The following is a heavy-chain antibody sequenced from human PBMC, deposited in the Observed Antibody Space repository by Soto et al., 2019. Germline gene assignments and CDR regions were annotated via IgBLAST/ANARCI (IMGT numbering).Heavy chain of an antibody. CDR1: GFTFSSYA. J-gene: IGHJ4*02. CDR3: AKAAMSVDYYDSKGGFDY. CDR2: ISGSGGST. V-gene: IGHV3-23*01. D-gene: IGHD3-3*01. Sequence: EVQLLESGGGLVQPGGSLRLSCAASGFTFSSYAMSWVRQAPGKGLEWVSAISGSGGSTYYADSVKGRFTISRDNSKNTLYLQMNSLRAEDTAVYYCAKAAMSVDYYDSKGGFDYWGQGTLVTVSS.